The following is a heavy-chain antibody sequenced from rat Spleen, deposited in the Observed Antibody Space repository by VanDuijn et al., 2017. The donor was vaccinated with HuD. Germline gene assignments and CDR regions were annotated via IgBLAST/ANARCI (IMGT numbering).Heavy chain of an antibody. CDR1: GFTFSDYY. CDR2: ISYEGSST. CDR3: ARHEVITTRGYFDY. D-gene: IGHD1-10*01. Sequence: EVQLVESGGGLVQPGRSLKLSCAASGFTFSDYYMAWVRQAPKKGLEWVASISYEGSSTYYGDSVKGRFTISRDNAKSTLYLQLNSLRSEDTATYYCARHEVITTRGYFDYWGQGVMVTVSS. J-gene: IGHJ2*01. V-gene: IGHV5-22*01.